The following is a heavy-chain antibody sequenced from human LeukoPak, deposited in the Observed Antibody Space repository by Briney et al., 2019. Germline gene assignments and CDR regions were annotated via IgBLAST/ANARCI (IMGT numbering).Heavy chain of an antibody. Sequence: GGSLRLSCAASRFTFSSYSMNWVRQAPGKGLEWVSSISSSSSYIYYADSVKGRFTISRDNAKNSLYLQMNSLRAEDTAVYYCARIEAVAASYYYYYMDVWGKGTTVTVSS. CDR3: ARIEAVAASYYYYYMDV. J-gene: IGHJ6*03. CDR2: ISSSSSYI. CDR1: RFTFSSYS. D-gene: IGHD6-19*01. V-gene: IGHV3-21*01.